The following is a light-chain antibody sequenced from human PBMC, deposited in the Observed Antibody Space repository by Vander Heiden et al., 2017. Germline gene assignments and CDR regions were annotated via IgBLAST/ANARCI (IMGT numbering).Light chain of an antibody. J-gene: IGKJ4*01. Sequence: EIVLTQSPGTLSLSPGERATLSCRASQSVSSSYLAWYQQKPGQAPRLLIYGASSRATGIPDRFSGSGSGTDFTLTISRLEPEDFAVYYCLQDCSSLLTFGGGTKVEIK. CDR3: LQDCSSLLT. CDR2: GAS. V-gene: IGKV3-20*01. CDR1: QSVSSSY.